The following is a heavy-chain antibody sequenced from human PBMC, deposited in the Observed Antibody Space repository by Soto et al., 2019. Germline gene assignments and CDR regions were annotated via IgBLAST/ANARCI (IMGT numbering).Heavy chain of an antibody. CDR3: ARRQDYSSSSGIDN. D-gene: IGHD6-6*01. J-gene: IGHJ4*02. CDR1: GGPISSLSYT. Sequence: SETLPLPCTVSGGPISSLSYTWVFIRPPPGKGLEWIGSIYYSGSTYYNPSLKSRVTISVDTSKNQFSLKLSSVTAADTAVYYCARRQDYSSSSGIDNCGQGTLVTV. V-gene: IGHV4-39*01. CDR2: IYYSGST.